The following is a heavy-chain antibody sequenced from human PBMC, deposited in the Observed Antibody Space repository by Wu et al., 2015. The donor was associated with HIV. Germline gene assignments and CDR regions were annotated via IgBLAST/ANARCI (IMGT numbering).Heavy chain of an antibody. J-gene: IGHJ3*02. CDR3: ARRYSGSHGVAFDI. CDR1: GGSISSYY. D-gene: IGHD1-26*01. V-gene: IGHV4-59*08. Sequence: QVQLQESGPGLVKPSETLSLTCTVSGGSISSYYWSWIRQPPGKGLEWIGYIYYSGSTNYNPSLKSRVTISVDTSKNQFSLKLSSVTAADTAVYYCARRYSGSHGVAFDIWGQGDNGHRLF. CDR2: IYYSGST.